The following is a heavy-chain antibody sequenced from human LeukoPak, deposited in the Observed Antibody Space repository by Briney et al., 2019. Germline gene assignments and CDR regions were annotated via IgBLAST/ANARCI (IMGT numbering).Heavy chain of an antibody. J-gene: IGHJ4*02. CDR2: INPSGGST. D-gene: IGHD5-24*01. CDR1: GYTSTSYY. V-gene: IGHV1-46*01. CDR3: ARDLEMATISTVDDY. Sequence: WASVKVSCKASGYTSTSYYMHWVRQAPGQGLEWMGIINPSGGSTSYAQKFQGRVTMTRDTSTSTVYMELSSLRSEDTAVYYCARDLEMATISTVDDYWGQGTLVTVSS.